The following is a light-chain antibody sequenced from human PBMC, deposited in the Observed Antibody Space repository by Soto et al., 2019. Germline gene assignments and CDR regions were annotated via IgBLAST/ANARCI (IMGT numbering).Light chain of an antibody. Sequence: EIVMTQSPATLSVSPGGRATLSCRASQSISDTLAWYQQKPGQAPRILMHGASTRATGFPARFSGSGAGTDFTLTISSLQSEDFAVYYCQQYNNWPFTFGPGTKVDIK. V-gene: IGKV3-15*01. CDR1: QSISDT. CDR3: QQYNNWPFT. J-gene: IGKJ3*01. CDR2: GAS.